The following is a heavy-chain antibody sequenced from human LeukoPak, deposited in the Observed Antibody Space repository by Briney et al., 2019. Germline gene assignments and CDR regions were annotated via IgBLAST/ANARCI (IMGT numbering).Heavy chain of an antibody. V-gene: IGHV3-23*01. CDR2: ISGSGGST. CDR1: GFTFSSYA. D-gene: IGHD5-24*01. Sequence: PGGSLRLSCAASGFTFSSYAMSWVRQAPGKGLEWVSAISGSGGSTYYADSVKGRFSISRDKSKNTLYLQMNSLRAEDTAVYYCARDGVRDGLYFDYWGQGTPVTVSS. CDR3: ARDGVRDGLYFDY. J-gene: IGHJ4*02.